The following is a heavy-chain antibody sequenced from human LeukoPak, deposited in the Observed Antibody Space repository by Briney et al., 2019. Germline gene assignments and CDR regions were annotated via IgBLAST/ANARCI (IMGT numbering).Heavy chain of an antibody. V-gene: IGHV4-59*01. J-gene: IGHJ4*02. CDR2: IYYSGST. Sequence: SETLSLTCTVSGGSISSYYWSWIRQPPGKRLEWIGYIYYSGSTNYNPSLKSLVTISVDTSKNQFSLRLSSVTAADTAVYYCARVSSGYDWGYYFDYWGQGTLVTVSS. CDR1: GGSISSYY. CDR3: ARVSSGYDWGYYFDY. D-gene: IGHD5-12*01.